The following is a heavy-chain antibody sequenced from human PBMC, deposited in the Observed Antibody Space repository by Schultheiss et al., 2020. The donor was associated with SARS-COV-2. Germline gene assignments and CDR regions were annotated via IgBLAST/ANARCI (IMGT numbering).Heavy chain of an antibody. J-gene: IGHJ6*02. CDR1: GGSFSGYY. Sequence: SETLSLTCAVYGGSFSGYYWSWIRQPPGKGLEWIGEINHSGSTNYNPSLKSRVTMSVDTSKNQFSLKLSSVTAADTAVYYCASRHVAVLPGGPYYYYGMDVWGQGTTVTVSS. D-gene: IGHD6-19*01. CDR3: ASRHVAVLPGGPYYYYGMDV. V-gene: IGHV4-34*01. CDR2: INHSGST.